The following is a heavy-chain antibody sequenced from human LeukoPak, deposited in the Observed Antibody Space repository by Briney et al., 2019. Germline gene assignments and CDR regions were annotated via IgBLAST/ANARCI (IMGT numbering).Heavy chain of an antibody. V-gene: IGHV1-69*13. CDR2: IIPIFGTA. D-gene: IGHD6-13*01. CDR3: ARDPIGIAAAGTLDY. CDR1: GGTFSSYA. Sequence: SVKVSCKASGGTFSSYAISWVRQALGQGLEWMGGIIPIFGTANYAQKFQGRVTITADESTSTAYMELSSLRSEDTAVYYCARDPIGIAAAGTLDYWGQGTLVTVSS. J-gene: IGHJ4*02.